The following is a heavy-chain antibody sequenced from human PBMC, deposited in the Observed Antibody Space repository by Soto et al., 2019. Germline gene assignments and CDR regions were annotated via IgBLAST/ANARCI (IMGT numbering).Heavy chain of an antibody. J-gene: IGHJ4*02. Sequence: SGPTLVNPTQTLTLTCTFSGFSLSTRGVAVGWIRQPPGKALEWLALIDWDDDKYYSTSLKTRLTISKDTSKNQVVLTMTNMDPVDTATYYCARIRNYYDSSGYYVLDYWGQGTLVTVSS. V-gene: IGHV2-70*01. CDR1: GFSLSTRGVA. CDR3: ARIRNYYDSSGYYVLDY. CDR2: IDWDDDK. D-gene: IGHD3-22*01.